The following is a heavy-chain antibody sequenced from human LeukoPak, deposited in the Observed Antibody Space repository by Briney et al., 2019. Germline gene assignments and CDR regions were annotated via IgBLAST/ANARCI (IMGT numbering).Heavy chain of an antibody. J-gene: IGHJ4*02. D-gene: IGHD3-22*01. V-gene: IGHV4-59*12. CDR1: GGSISSYY. Sequence: SGTLSLTCTVSGGSISSYYWSWIRQPPGKGLEWIGYIYYSGSTNYNPSLKSRVTISINTSKNQFSLKLTSVTAADTAVYYCARDMYYYDGSGDYWGQGTLVTVSS. CDR3: ARDMYYYDGSGDY. CDR2: IYYSGST.